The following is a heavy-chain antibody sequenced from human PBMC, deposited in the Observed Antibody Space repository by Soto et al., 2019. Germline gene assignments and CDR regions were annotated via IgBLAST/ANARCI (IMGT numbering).Heavy chain of an antibody. CDR1: GLPSSNYG. CDR3: GRDWVWFGAHPIDN. J-gene: IGHJ4*02. V-gene: IGHV3-30*03. Sequence: QVQLVESGGGVVQPGRSRRLSCAASGLPSSNYGSHGVRRPPGKGLDWVAVISYDGSIEYYSESVKGRFTMSRDNSENTVYLQMNSLRTEDTAVYFCGRDWVWFGAHPIDNWGQGTLVTVSS. D-gene: IGHD3-10*01. CDR2: ISYDGSIE.